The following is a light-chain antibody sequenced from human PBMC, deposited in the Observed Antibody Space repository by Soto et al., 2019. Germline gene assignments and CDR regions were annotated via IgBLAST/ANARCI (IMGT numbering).Light chain of an antibody. V-gene: IGLV2-8*01. CDR2: DVI. Sequence: QSVLTQPPSASGSPGQSVTISCTGTGSDIGAYNYVSWYQQYPGKAPKVMIYDVIKRPSGVPDRFSGPKSGNTASLTVSGLRADDEAVYYCSSFVGGDSFDVIFGGGTQLTVL. CDR3: SSFVGGDSFDVI. CDR1: GSDIGAYNY. J-gene: IGLJ2*01.